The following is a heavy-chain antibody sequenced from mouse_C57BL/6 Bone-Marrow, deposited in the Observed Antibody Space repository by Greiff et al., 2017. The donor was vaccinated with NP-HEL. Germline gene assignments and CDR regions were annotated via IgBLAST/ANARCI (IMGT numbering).Heavy chain of an antibody. V-gene: IGHV1-53*01. D-gene: IGHD3-2*02. CDR2: INPSNGGT. J-gene: IGHJ2*01. Sequence: VKLQQPGTELVKPGASVKLSCKASGYTFTSYWMHWVKQRPGQGLEWIGNINPSNGGTNYNEKFKGKATMTEDKSSSTAYMQLSSLTSEDFAVYYCARDSSGSYFDYWGQGTPLTVSA. CDR1: GYTFTSYW. CDR3: ARDSSGSYFDY.